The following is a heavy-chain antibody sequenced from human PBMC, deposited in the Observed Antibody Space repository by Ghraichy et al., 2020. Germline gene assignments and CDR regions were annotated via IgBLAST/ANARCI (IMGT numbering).Heavy chain of an antibody. D-gene: IGHD1-14*01. CDR1: GYTFTGYY. V-gene: IGHV1-2*02. CDR2: INPNSGGT. Sequence: ASVKVSCKASGYTFTGYYMHWVRQAPGQGLEWMGWINPNSGGTNYAQKFQGRVTMTRDTSISTAYMELSRLRSDDTAVYYWARDAHLYGPEATYSDGMDVWGQGTTVTVSS. J-gene: IGHJ6*02. CDR3: ARDAHLYGPEATYSDGMDV.